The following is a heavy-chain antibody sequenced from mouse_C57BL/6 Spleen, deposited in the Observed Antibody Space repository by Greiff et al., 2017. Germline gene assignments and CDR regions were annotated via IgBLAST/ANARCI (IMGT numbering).Heavy chain of an antibody. CDR2: IYPNCGGT. Sequence: QVQLQQPGAELVKPGASVKLSCKASGYTFTSYWMHWVKQRPGRGLEWIGRIYPNCGGTKYNEKFKSKATLTVDKPSSTAYMQLSSLTSEDSAVYYCARSGYYGCSYWDFDVWGTGTSVTVSS. J-gene: IGHJ1*03. D-gene: IGHD1-1*01. V-gene: IGHV1-62-3*01. CDR1: GYTFTSYW. CDR3: ARSGYYGCSYWDFDV.